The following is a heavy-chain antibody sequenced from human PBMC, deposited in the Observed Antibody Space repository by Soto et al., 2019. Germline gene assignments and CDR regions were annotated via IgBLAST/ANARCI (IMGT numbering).Heavy chain of an antibody. Sequence: QVQLVESGGGVVQPGRSLRLSCAASGFTFSSYAMHWVRQAPGKGLEWVAVISYDGSNKYYADSVKGRFTISRDNSKXTXXXQXXSLIAEDTAVYYCARAGCDGGSCYTLVGLRYGMDVWGQGTTVTVSS. CDR1: GFTFSSYA. J-gene: IGHJ6*02. CDR3: ARAGCDGGSCYTLVGLRYGMDV. CDR2: ISYDGSNK. D-gene: IGHD2-15*01. V-gene: IGHV3-30-3*01.